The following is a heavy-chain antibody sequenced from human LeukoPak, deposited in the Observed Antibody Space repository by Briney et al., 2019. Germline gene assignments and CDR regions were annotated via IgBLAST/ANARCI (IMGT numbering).Heavy chain of an antibody. CDR3: ARDWGRSGWYEGPFDY. V-gene: IGHV3-20*04. D-gene: IGHD6-19*01. CDR2: IYWNGGST. CDR1: GFTFDDYG. J-gene: IGHJ4*02. Sequence: GGSLRLSCAASGFTFDDYGMSWVRQAPGKGLEWVSGIYWNGGSTGYADSVKGRFTISRDNAKNSLYLQMNSLRAEDTAVYYCARDWGRSGWYEGPFDYWGQGTLVTVSS.